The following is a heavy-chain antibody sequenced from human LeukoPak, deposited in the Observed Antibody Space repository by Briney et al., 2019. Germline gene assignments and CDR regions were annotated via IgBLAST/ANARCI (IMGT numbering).Heavy chain of an antibody. D-gene: IGHD3-9*01. Sequence: GGSLRLSCAASGFTLSSYAMHWVRQAPGKGLEGVAVISYDGSTQYYADSVKGRFTISREKSKNSVYLQMNSLRAEDTAVYYCARMYTLRYFDWLDQGFDYWGQGTLVTVSS. J-gene: IGHJ4*02. CDR3: ARMYTLRYFDWLDQGFDY. CDR2: ISYDGSTQ. V-gene: IGHV3-30*01. CDR1: GFTLSSYA.